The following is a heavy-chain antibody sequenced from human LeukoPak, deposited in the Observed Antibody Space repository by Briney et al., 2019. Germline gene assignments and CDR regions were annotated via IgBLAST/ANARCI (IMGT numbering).Heavy chain of an antibody. J-gene: IGHJ5*02. CDR1: GYPFTSYD. Sequence: ASVKVSCKASGYPFTSYDLNWVRQAPGQRLEWMGWMNSNSGDTAYAPKFQGRVTMTRNTSISTAYMELSSLRPEDTAVYYCARLPGYFGASWGQGTLVTVSS. CDR2: MNSNSGDT. CDR3: ARLPGYFGAS. V-gene: IGHV1-8*01. D-gene: IGHD2/OR15-2a*01.